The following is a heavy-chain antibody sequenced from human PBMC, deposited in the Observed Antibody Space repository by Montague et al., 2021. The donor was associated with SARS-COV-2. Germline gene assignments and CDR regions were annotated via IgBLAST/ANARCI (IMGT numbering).Heavy chain of an antibody. CDR1: GDSVKTNLYY. CDR2: IYYTGTT. CDR3: ANADRCSSGSCYSPFDS. D-gene: IGHD2-15*01. J-gene: IGHJ4*02. Sequence: SXTLSLTCTVSGDSVKTNLYYWGWIRQPPGKGLEWIGNIYYTGTTYYNPSLKSRVTMSVDTSENQFSLKLTSVTAADTAVYYCANADRCSSGSCYSPFDSWGQGSLVTVSS. V-gene: IGHV4-39*01.